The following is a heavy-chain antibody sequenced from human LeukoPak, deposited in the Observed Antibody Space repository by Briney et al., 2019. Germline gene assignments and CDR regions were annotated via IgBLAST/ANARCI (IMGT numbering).Heavy chain of an antibody. D-gene: IGHD3-9*01. CDR2: ISGSGGST. Sequence: PGGSLRLSCAASGFTFSSYAMSWVRQAPGKGLEWVSAISGSGGSTYYADSVKGRFTISRYNAKNTLYLQMNSLRAEDTAVYYCARFTPYYDILTGSGMDVWGQGTTVTVSS. CDR1: GFTFSSYA. V-gene: IGHV3-23*01. J-gene: IGHJ6*02. CDR3: ARFTPYYDILTGSGMDV.